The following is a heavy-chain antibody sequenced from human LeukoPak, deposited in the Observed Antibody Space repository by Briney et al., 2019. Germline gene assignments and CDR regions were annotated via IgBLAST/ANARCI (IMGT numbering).Heavy chain of an antibody. Sequence: TLSLTCNVSGDSISSSRHYWSWIRQPAGKGLEWIGRIYPSGNTNYNPSLTSRVTISLDTSKNQFSLTLRSVTAADTAVYYCARDGVVTMELDYWGQGTLVTVSS. J-gene: IGHJ4*02. D-gene: IGHD3-3*01. CDR3: ARDGVVTMELDY. CDR1: GDSISSSRHY. V-gene: IGHV4-61*02. CDR2: IYPSGNT.